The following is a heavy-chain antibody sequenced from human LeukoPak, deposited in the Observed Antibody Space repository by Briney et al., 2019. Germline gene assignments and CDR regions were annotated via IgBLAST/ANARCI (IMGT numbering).Heavy chain of an antibody. V-gene: IGHV4-4*07. Sequence: SETLSLTCTVSGGSISSYYWGWIRQPAGKGLEWIGRIYTSGSTNYNPSLKSRVTMSVDTSKNQFSLKLSSVTAADTAVYYCARVNYYDSSGRGAFDIWGQGTMVTVSS. D-gene: IGHD3-22*01. J-gene: IGHJ3*02. CDR2: IYTSGST. CDR3: ARVNYYDSSGRGAFDI. CDR1: GGSISSYY.